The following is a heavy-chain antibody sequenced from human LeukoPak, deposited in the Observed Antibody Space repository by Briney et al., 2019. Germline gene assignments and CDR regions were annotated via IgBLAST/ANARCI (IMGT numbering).Heavy chain of an antibody. Sequence: SETLSLTCTVSGGSISSGSYYWSWIRQPAGKGLEWIGRFYTSGSTNYNPSLKSRVTISVDTSKNQFSLKLNSVTAADTAVYYCARDPTYWGQGILVTVSS. CDR1: GGSISSGSYY. J-gene: IGHJ4*02. V-gene: IGHV4-61*02. CDR3: ARDPTY. CDR2: FYTSGST.